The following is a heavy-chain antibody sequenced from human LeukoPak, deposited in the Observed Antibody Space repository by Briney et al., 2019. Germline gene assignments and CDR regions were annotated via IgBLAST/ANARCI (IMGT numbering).Heavy chain of an antibody. CDR1: GYTFNDYY. Sequence: GASVKVSCKASGYTFNDYYMHWVRQAPGQGLEWMGRINPKRGGTKYAQKFQGRVTMTRDTSISTVYMELSRLRSDDTAVYYCARVRYDYGAKDFDYWGQGTLVTVSS. J-gene: IGHJ4*02. D-gene: IGHD4-23*01. V-gene: IGHV1-2*06. CDR2: INPKRGGT. CDR3: ARVRYDYGAKDFDY.